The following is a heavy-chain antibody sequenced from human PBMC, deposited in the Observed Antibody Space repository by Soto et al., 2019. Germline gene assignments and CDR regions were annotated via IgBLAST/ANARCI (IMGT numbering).Heavy chain of an antibody. Sequence: QVQLVQSGAEVKKPGASVKVSCKASGYTFTSYGISWVRQAPGQGLEWMGWISAYNGNTNYAQKLQGRVTMTTDTSTSTAYMELRSRRSDDTAVYYCARPVRSHRTYGAYYYYGMDVWGQGTTVTVSS. V-gene: IGHV1-18*01. CDR2: ISAYNGNT. CDR3: ARPVRSHRTYGAYYYYGMDV. D-gene: IGHD4-17*01. J-gene: IGHJ6*02. CDR1: GYTFTSYG.